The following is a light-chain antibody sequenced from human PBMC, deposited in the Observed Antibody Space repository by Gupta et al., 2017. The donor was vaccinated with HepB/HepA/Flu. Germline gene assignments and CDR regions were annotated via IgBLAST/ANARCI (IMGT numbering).Light chain of an antibody. CDR3: SSYTSRSTLVL. CDR2: DAS. J-gene: IGLJ2*01. V-gene: IGLV2-14*03. Sequence: QPALTQPASVSGSPGQSITISCTGTSGDFGGYNYVSWYQQHPGKAPKLIIYDASNRPSGVSNRFSGSKSGNTTSLTIAGLQAEDEAYDYCSSYTSRSTLVLFGGGTKLTVL. CDR1: SGDFGGYNY.